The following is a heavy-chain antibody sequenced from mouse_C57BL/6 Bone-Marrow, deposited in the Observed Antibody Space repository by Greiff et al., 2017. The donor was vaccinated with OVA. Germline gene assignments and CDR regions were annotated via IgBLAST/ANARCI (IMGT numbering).Heavy chain of an antibody. CDR3: ARERGH. CDR2: ISDGGSYT. Sequence: EVQLVESGGGLVKPGGSLKLSCAASGFTFSSYAMSWVRQTPEKRLEWVATISDGGSYTYYPDNVKGRFTISRDNAKNNLYLQMSHLKSEDTAMYYCARERGHWGQGTLVTVSA. CDR1: GFTFSSYA. V-gene: IGHV5-4*01. J-gene: IGHJ3*01.